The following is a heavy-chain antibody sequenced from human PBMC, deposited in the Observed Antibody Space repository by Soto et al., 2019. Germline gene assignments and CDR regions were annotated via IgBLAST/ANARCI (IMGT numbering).Heavy chain of an antibody. V-gene: IGHV2-5*02. Sequence: QITLKESGPTLVKPTQTLTLTCTFSGFSLSTSGVGVGWIRQPPGKALEWLALIYWDDDKRHSPSLKSRLTIPKATSKSLVVLTMTSLDPVETATYYCAHVGIAVARDYFDYWGQGTLVTVSS. CDR1: GFSLSTSGVG. D-gene: IGHD6-19*01. J-gene: IGHJ4*02. CDR3: AHVGIAVARDYFDY. CDR2: IYWDDDK.